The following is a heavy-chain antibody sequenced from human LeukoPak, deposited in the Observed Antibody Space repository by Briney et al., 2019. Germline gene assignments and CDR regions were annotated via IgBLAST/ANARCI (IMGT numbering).Heavy chain of an antibody. Sequence: QTGGSLRLSCAASGFTFSSYWMIWVRQAPGKGLEWVANIEQDGSDKYYVGSVKGRFTTSRDNAKNSLYLQMNSLRAEDTTVYYCARGSQGPHYMDVWGKGTTVTVSS. CDR2: IEQDGSDK. J-gene: IGHJ6*03. CDR3: ARGSQGPHYMDV. V-gene: IGHV3-7*01. CDR1: GFTFSSYW.